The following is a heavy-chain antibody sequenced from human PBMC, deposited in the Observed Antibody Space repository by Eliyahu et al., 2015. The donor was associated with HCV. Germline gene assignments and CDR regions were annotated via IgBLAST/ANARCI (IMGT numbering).Heavy chain of an antibody. V-gene: IGHV3-23*01. CDR3: AKLMMWELPAFDI. CDR1: GFTFSSYA. Sequence: EVQLLESGGVLVQPGGSXRLXCAAXGFTFSSYAXSWVRXAXGKGLEWVSAXSXSGGSTYYADSVKGRFTISRDNSKNTLYLQMNSLRAEDTAVYYCAKLMMWELPAFDIWGQGTMVTVSS. CDR2: XSXSGGST. D-gene: IGHD1-26*01. J-gene: IGHJ3*02.